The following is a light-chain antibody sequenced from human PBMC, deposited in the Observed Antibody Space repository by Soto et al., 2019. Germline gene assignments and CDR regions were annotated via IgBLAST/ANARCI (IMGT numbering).Light chain of an antibody. Sequence: DIQMTQSPSSLSASVGDRVTITCRASQSISSYLNWYQQKPGKAPKLLIYAASSLQSGVPSRFSGRGSGTDFTLTISSLQPEDFATYYCQQSYRTPRTFGKGTKV. CDR3: QQSYRTPRT. V-gene: IGKV1-39*01. CDR2: AAS. J-gene: IGKJ1*01. CDR1: QSISSY.